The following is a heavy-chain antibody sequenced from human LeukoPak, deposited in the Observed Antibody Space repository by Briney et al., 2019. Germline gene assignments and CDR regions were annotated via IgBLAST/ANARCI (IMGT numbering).Heavy chain of an antibody. CDR1: GYTFTSYG. CDR2: INPNSGGT. CDR3: ARDPYYDILTGQFDY. J-gene: IGHJ4*02. D-gene: IGHD3-9*01. V-gene: IGHV1-2*02. Sequence: EASVKVSCKASGYTFTSYGISWVRQAPGQGLEWMGWINPNSGGTNYAQKFQGRVTMTRDTSISTAYMELSRLRSDDTAVYYCARDPYYDILTGQFDYWGQGTLLTVSS.